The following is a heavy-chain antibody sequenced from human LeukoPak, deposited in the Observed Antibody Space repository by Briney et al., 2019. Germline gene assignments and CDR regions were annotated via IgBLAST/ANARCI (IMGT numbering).Heavy chain of an antibody. Sequence: PGGSLRLSCAASGFTFSDYYMSWVRQAPGKGLEWVSYISSSSSYTNYADSVKGRFTISRDNAKNSLYLQMNSLRAEDTAVYYCARGYCSSTSCYVFALDIWGQGTMVTVSS. CDR1: GFTFSDYY. V-gene: IGHV3-11*06. CDR2: ISSSSSYT. CDR3: ARGYCSSTSCYVFALDI. D-gene: IGHD2-2*01. J-gene: IGHJ3*02.